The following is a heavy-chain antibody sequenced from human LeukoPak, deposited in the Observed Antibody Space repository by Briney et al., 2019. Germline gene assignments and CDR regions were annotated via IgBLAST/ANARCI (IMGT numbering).Heavy chain of an antibody. CDR2: IYTSGST. J-gene: IGHJ5*02. Sequence: SETLSLTCTVSGGSISSYYWSWIRQPAGKGLEWIGRIYTSGSTNYNPSLKSRVTMSVDTSKNQFSLKLSSVTAADTAVYYCARDRGYDFWRVDSGPWFDPWGQGTLVTASS. CDR3: ARDRGYDFWRVDSGPWFDP. V-gene: IGHV4-4*07. CDR1: GGSISSYY. D-gene: IGHD3-3*01.